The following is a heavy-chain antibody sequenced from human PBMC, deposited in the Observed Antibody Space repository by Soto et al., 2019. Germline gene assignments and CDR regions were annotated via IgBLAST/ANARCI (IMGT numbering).Heavy chain of an antibody. J-gene: IGHJ6*03. CDR3: ARETGYCSGGSCYSDYYYYMDV. CDR1: GYTFTSYY. Sequence: ASVKVSCKASGYTFTSYYMHWVRQAPGQGLEWMGIINPSGGSTSYAQKFQGRVTMTRDTSTSTVYMELSSLRSEDTAVYYCARETGYCSGGSCYSDYYYYMDVWGKGTTVTVSS. CDR2: INPSGGST. D-gene: IGHD2-15*01. V-gene: IGHV1-46*03.